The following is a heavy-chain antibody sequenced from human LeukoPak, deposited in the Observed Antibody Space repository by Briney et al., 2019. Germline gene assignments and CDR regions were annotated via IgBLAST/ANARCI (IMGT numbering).Heavy chain of an antibody. CDR1: GGSISSSSYY. D-gene: IGHD3-16*02. Sequence: SETLSLTCTVSGGSISSSSYYWGWIRHPPGKGLEWIGSMYYSGSTYYDPSLKSRVTISVDTSKNQFSLKLNSVTAADTAVYYCARRNYEYVWGSYRHGFYWGQGTLVTVSS. CDR3: ARRNYEYVWGSYRHGFY. J-gene: IGHJ4*02. V-gene: IGHV4-39*01. CDR2: MYYSGST.